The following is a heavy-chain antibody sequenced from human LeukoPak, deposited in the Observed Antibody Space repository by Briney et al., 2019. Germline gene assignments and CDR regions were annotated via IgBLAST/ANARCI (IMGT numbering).Heavy chain of an antibody. CDR2: INTKSGRT. D-gene: IGHD3-3*01. Sequence: ASVRVSCKTSGYSFTDYYIHWVRQAPGHGLEWTGWINTKSGRTSSARKFQGRVTMTRDPSITTVDFDMAWLTSDDTAIYFCSRADFIDAGPYLIGPWGQGTLVTVSS. CDR3: SRADFIDAGPYLIGP. CDR1: GYSFTDYY. V-gene: IGHV1-2*02. J-gene: IGHJ5*02.